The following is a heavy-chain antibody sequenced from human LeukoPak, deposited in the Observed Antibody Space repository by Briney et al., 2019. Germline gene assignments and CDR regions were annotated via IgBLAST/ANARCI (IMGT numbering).Heavy chain of an antibody. CDR1: GGSISSGDYY. CDR2: IYYSGST. D-gene: IGHD4-11*01. J-gene: IGHJ6*03. CDR3: ARVLQASKYYYYYMDV. Sequence: PSETLSLTCTVSGGSISSGDYYWSWIRQPPGKGLEWIGYIYYSGSTYYNPSLKSRVTISVDTSKNQFSLKLSSVTAADTAVYYCARVLQASKYYYYYMDVWGKGTTVTVSS. V-gene: IGHV4-30-4*08.